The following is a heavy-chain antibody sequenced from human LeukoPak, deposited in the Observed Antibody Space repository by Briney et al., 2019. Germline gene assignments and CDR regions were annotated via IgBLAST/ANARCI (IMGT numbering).Heavy chain of an antibody. CDR1: GFAFSSYD. Sequence: GGSLRLSCAASGFAFSSYDMNWVRQVAGKGLEWVSQISGTGDNSDYADSVKGRFTISRDNSKRTLYLQLNNLRVEDTAIYYCAFPAHHWLVRGAFDIWGQGTVVTVSS. CDR2: ISGTGDNS. V-gene: IGHV3-23*01. J-gene: IGHJ3*02. CDR3: AFPAHHWLVRGAFDI. D-gene: IGHD6-19*01.